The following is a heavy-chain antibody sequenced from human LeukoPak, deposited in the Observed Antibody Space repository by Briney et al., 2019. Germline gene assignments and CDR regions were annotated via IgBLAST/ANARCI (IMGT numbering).Heavy chain of an antibody. J-gene: IGHJ4*02. CDR2: IIPIFGTA. CDR1: GGTFSSYA. D-gene: IGHD3-22*01. Sequence: SVKVSCKASGGTFSSYAISWVRQAPGQGLEWMGGIIPIFGTANYAQKFQGRVTITADESTSTAYMELSSLRSEDTAVYYCARNYYYDSSGYQYYFDYWGQGTLVTVSS. V-gene: IGHV1-69*13. CDR3: ARNYYYDSSGYQYYFDY.